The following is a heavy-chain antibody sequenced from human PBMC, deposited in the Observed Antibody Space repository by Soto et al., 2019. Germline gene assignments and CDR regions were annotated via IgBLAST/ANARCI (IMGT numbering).Heavy chain of an antibody. V-gene: IGHV4-34*01. D-gene: IGHD3-10*01. CDR1: GGSFTDFY. Sequence: PSETLSLTCAFYGGSFTDFYWSWVRQSPGKGLEWVGEISHDGGTNYSPSLASRVSISVETSKNQFSLHLRSVAAADTGLYFCARGQLIWYGDLTPYYRDMDVWGQGTTVTVSS. J-gene: IGHJ6*02. CDR3: ARGQLIWYGDLTPYYRDMDV. CDR2: ISHDGGT.